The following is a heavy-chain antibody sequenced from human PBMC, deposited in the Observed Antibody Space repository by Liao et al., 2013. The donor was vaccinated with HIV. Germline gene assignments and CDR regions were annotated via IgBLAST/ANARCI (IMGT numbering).Heavy chain of an antibody. J-gene: IGHJ5*02. CDR2: IYTTNENT. CDR3: ARTDQYYDFWNGYENWFDP. D-gene: IGHD3-3*01. V-gene: IGHV4-61*02. Sequence: QVQLQESGPGLVKPSQTLSLTCTVSGGSISSGSYYWSWIRQPAGKGLEWIGRIYTTNENTNYSPSLKGRVTMSVDTSKNQFSLKLSSVTAADTAVYYCARTDQYYDFWNGYENWFDPGAREPWSPSPQ. CDR1: GGSISSGSYY.